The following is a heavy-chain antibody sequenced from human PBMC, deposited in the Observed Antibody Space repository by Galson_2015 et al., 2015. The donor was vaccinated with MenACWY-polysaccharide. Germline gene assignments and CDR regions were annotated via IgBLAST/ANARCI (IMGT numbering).Heavy chain of an antibody. V-gene: IGHV3-21*01. Sequence: VSSISSSSSYIYYADSVKGRFTISRDNAKNSLYLQMNSLRAEDTAVYYCARDESGGWTGYYPPNSFDYWGQGTLVTVSS. CDR3: ARDESGGWTGYYPPNSFDY. CDR2: ISSSSSYI. D-gene: IGHD3/OR15-3a*01. J-gene: IGHJ4*02.